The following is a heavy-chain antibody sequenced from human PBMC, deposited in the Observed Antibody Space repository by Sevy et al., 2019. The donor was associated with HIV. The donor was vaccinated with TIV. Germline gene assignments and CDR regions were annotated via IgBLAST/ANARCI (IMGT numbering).Heavy chain of an antibody. CDR3: ARVQRYSGSYYFDY. CDR2: IFYIGST. V-gene: IGHV4-61*01. D-gene: IGHD1-1*01. J-gene: IGHJ4*02. Sequence: SETLSLTCTVSGGSVSSGSYYWSWIRQPPGKGLEWIGYIFYIGSTNYNPSLKSRVTISVDTSKNQFSLKLSSVTAADTALYYCARVQRYSGSYYFDYWGQGTLVTVSS. CDR1: GGSVSSGSYY.